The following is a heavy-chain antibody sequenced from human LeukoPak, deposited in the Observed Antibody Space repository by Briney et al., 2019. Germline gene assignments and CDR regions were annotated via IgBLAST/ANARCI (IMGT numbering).Heavy chain of an antibody. V-gene: IGHV3-11*01. J-gene: IGHJ6*02. CDR2: ISSSGSTI. Sequence: GGSLRVSCAASGFTFSDYYMSWIRQAPGKGLEWVSYISSSGSTIYYADSVKGRFTISRDNAKNSLYLQMNSLRAEDTAVYYCAIRREGNMAWGDGMDVWGQGTTVTVSS. CDR3: AIRREGNMAWGDGMDV. D-gene: IGHD3-16*01. CDR1: GFTFSDYY.